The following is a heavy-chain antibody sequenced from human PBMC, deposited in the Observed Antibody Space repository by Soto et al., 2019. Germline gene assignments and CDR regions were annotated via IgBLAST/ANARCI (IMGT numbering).Heavy chain of an antibody. CDR3: ATENKTWELLY. V-gene: IGHV3-30-3*01. J-gene: IGHJ4*02. CDR1: GFTFSGYA. Sequence: QVQLVESGGGVVQPGRSLRLSCAASGFTFSGYAMHWVRQAPGKGLVWVAVISYDGSKTYHADSVKGRFTISRANSKNTLSLQMNSLRAEDTAVYYCATENKTWELLYWGQGTLVTVSS. D-gene: IGHD1-26*01. CDR2: ISYDGSKT.